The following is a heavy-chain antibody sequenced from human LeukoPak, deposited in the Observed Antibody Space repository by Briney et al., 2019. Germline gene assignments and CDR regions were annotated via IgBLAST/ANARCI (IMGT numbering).Heavy chain of an antibody. Sequence: GGSLRLSCAASGFNFSTSWMNWVRQAPGKGLVCVSRINTDGSSRSYADSVKGRFTISRDNAKNTLYLQMNSLRAEDTAIYYCTRASAGLSYLDLWGRGTLVTVSA. CDR3: TRASAGLSYLDL. CDR2: INTDGSSR. D-gene: IGHD3/OR15-3a*01. J-gene: IGHJ2*01. V-gene: IGHV3-74*01. CDR1: GFNFSTSW.